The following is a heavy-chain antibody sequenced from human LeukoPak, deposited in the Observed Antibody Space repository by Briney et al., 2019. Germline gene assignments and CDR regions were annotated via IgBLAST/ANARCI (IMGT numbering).Heavy chain of an antibody. Sequence: PGGSLRLSCVVSGISLSNYAMTRVRQAPGKGLEWVSYISERGGSTTYADSVQGRFTISRDNPKNTLYLQMNSLRAEDTAVYFCAKRGVVIRVFLVGFHKEAYYFDSWGKGTTVTVSS. CDR1: GISLSNYA. CDR3: AKRGVVIRVFLVGFHKEAYYFDS. V-gene: IGHV3-23*01. D-gene: IGHD3-10*01. CDR2: ISERGGST. J-gene: IGHJ6*03.